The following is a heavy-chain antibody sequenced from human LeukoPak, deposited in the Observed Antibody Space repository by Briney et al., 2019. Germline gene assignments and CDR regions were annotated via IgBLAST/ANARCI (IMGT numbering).Heavy chain of an antibody. Sequence: SVKVSCKASGGTFSSYAISWVRQAPGQGLEWMGGIIPIFGTANYAQKFQGRVTITADKSTSTAYMELSSLRSEDTAVYYCARSRSPHDAFDIWGQGTMVTVSS. CDR3: ARSRSPHDAFDI. V-gene: IGHV1-69*06. CDR1: GGTFSSYA. CDR2: IIPIFGTA. J-gene: IGHJ3*02.